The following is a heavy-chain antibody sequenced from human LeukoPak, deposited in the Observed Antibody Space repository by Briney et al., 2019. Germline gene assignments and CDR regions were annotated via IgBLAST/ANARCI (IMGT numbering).Heavy chain of an antibody. CDR1: GGSISSSSYY. Sequence: SETLSLTCTVSGGSISSSSYYWGWIRQPPGKGLEWIGSIYYSGSTYYNPSLKSRVTMSVDTSKNQFSLKLSSVTAADTAVYYCARDRLRTSAMDVWGKGTTVTVSS. D-gene: IGHD2-2*01. CDR2: IYYSGST. CDR3: ARDRLRTSAMDV. J-gene: IGHJ6*03. V-gene: IGHV4-39*07.